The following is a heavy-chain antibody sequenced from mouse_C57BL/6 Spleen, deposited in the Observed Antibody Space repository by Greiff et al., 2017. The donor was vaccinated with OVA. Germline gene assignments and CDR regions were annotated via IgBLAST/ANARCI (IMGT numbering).Heavy chain of an antibody. CDR1: GYTFTSYW. CDR2: IDPSDSYT. J-gene: IGHJ4*01. V-gene: IGHV1-59*01. CDR3: AGTQSGAMDY. Sequence: QVQLQQPGAELVRPGTSVKLSCKASGYTFTSYWMHWVKQRPGQGLEWIGVIDPSDSYTNYNQKFKGKATLTVDKSSSTAYMQLSSLTSEDSAVYYCAGTQSGAMDYWGQGTSVTVSS. D-gene: IGHD1-3*01.